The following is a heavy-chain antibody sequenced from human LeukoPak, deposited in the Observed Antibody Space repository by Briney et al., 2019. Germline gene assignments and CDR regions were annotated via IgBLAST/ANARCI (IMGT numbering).Heavy chain of an antibody. CDR1: GFTFSTYS. CDR2: ISSSSSYI. J-gene: IGHJ4*02. CDR3: ARDSKYGPELDY. D-gene: IGHD3-10*01. Sequence: GGSLRLSCAASGFTFSTYSMNWVRQAPGKGLECVSFISSSSSYISYADSVKGRFTISRDNAKNSLYLQMNSLRPEDTAVYYCARDSKYGPELDYWGQGTLVTVSS. V-gene: IGHV3-21*01.